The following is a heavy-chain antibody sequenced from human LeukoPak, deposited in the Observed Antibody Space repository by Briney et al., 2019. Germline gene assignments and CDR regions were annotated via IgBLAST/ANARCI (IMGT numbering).Heavy chain of an antibody. J-gene: IGHJ4*02. CDR1: GFTFSSYA. Sequence: GRSLRLSCAASGFTFSSYAMHWVRQAPGQGLEWVAVISYDGSNKYYADSVKGRFTIPRDNSKNTLYLQMNSLRAEDTAVYYCARDGAAAGTDYFDYWGQGTLVTVSS. D-gene: IGHD6-13*01. V-gene: IGHV3-30-3*01. CDR2: ISYDGSNK. CDR3: ARDGAAAGTDYFDY.